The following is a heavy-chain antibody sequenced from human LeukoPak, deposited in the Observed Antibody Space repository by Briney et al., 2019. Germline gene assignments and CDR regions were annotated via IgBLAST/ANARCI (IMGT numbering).Heavy chain of an antibody. CDR2: VWYDGSNK. D-gene: IGHD3-9*01. J-gene: IGHJ4*02. CDR3: ARESGDTYDILDY. Sequence: PGGSLRLSCAASGFAFSRSGMHWVRQAPGKGLEWVAVVWYDGSNKHYADSVKGRFTISRDNSKNTLYLQMNSLRAEDTAVYYCARESGDTYDILDYWGQGTLVTVSS. CDR1: GFAFSRSG. V-gene: IGHV3-33*01.